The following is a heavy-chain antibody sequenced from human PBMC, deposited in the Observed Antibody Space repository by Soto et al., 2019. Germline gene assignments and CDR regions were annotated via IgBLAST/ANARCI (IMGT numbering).Heavy chain of an antibody. D-gene: IGHD2-21*02. CDR2: IIPLFRTP. J-gene: IGHJ6*02. CDR3: ARGIYRLLLGGNYYYILDV. CDR1: GGTFSSSA. Sequence: QVQLVQSGAEMKEPGSSVKVSCKTSGGTFSSSAISWLRQAPGQGLEWMGGIIPLFRTPDYAQKFQGRVTSAADESTSRAYMELSRLRSDDTAVYYCARGIYRLLLGGNYYYILDVWGQGTTITVSS. V-gene: IGHV1-69*12.